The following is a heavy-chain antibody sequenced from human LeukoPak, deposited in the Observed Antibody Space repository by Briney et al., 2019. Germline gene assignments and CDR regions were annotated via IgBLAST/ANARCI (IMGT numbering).Heavy chain of an antibody. CDR1: GGSISSGGYY. J-gene: IGHJ4*02. CDR2: IYYSGST. D-gene: IGHD3-10*01. Sequence: SETLSLTCTVSGGSISSGGYYWSWIRQHPRKGLEWIGYIYYSGSTYYNPSLKSRVTISVDTSKNRFSLKLSSVTAADTAVYYCARESITMVRGVIDYWGQGTLVTVSS. CDR3: ARESITMVRGVIDY. V-gene: IGHV4-31*03.